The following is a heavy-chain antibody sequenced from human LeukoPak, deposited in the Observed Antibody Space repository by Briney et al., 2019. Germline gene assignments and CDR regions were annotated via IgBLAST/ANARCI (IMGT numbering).Heavy chain of an antibody. Sequence: GGSLRLSCGASGFTLSNYSMNWVRQAPGKGLEWVAFISSSSSYIFYADSLKGRFTISRDNAKSSLYLQMNSLRADDTAVYYCARDLAYGDDGLWGQGTLVTVSS. J-gene: IGHJ4*02. D-gene: IGHD4-17*01. CDR2: ISSSSSYI. CDR1: GFTLSNYS. V-gene: IGHV3-21*01. CDR3: ARDLAYGDDGL.